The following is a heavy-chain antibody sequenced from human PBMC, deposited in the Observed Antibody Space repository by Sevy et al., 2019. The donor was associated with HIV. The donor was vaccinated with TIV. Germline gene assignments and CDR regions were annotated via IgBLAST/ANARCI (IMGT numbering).Heavy chain of an antibody. CDR2: INPSGGST. J-gene: IGHJ3*02. D-gene: IGHD6-6*01. Sequence: ASVKVSCKASGYTFTSYYMHWVRQAPGQGLEWMGIINPSGGSTSYAQKFQGRVTMTRDTSTSTVYMELSSLRSEDTAVYYCARDGAYSSSSLGAFHIWGQGTMVTVSS. V-gene: IGHV1-46*01. CDR3: ARDGAYSSSSLGAFHI. CDR1: GYTFTSYY.